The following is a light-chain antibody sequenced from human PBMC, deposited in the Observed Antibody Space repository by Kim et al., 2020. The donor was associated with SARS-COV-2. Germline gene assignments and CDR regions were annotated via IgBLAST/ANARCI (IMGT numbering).Light chain of an antibody. J-gene: IGKJ4*01. CDR3: QQHYIYPLT. Sequence: ASTGDRVTITCRERQDISNSLAWYQQKPGKAPELLIYDAFTLQSGVSPRFSGSRSGTDFTLTISSLQSEDFATYYCQQHYIYPLTFGGGTKVDIK. CDR1: QDISNS. V-gene: IGKV1-8*01. CDR2: DAF.